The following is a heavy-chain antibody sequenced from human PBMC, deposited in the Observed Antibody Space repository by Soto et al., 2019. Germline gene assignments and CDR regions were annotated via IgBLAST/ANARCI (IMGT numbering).Heavy chain of an antibody. CDR3: ARERDYGDYFSLGNAFDI. Sequence: QVQLVQSGAEVKKPGASVKVSCKASGYTFTSYGISWVRQAPGQGLEWMGWISAYNGNTNYAQKLQGRVTMTTDTSTSTAYMELRSLRSDDTAVYYCARERDYGDYFSLGNAFDIWGQGTMVTVSS. CDR1: GYTFTSYG. V-gene: IGHV1-18*01. D-gene: IGHD4-17*01. CDR2: ISAYNGNT. J-gene: IGHJ3*02.